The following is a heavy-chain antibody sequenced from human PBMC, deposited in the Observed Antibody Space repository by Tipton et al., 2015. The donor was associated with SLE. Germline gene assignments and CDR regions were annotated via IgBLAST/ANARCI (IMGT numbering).Heavy chain of an antibody. Sequence: SLRLSCAASGFTFSSYGMHWVRQAPGKGLEWVAVIWYDGSNKYYADSVKGRFTISRDNSKNTLYLQMNSLRAEDTAVYYCARGFYYGSGTFSDFEYWGQGTLATVSS. V-gene: IGHV3-33*01. D-gene: IGHD3-10*01. CDR3: ARGFYYGSGTFSDFEY. CDR1: GFTFSSYG. CDR2: IWYDGSNK. J-gene: IGHJ4*02.